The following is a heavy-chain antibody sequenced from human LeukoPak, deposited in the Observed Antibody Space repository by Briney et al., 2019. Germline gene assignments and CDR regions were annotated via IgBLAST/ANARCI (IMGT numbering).Heavy chain of an antibody. CDR3: AKGRRTNSGPTLDY. CDR1: GFTFSNYA. D-gene: IGHD6-19*01. J-gene: IGHJ4*02. CDR2: ISGGGDST. V-gene: IGHV3-23*01. Sequence: GGSLRLSCAASGFTFSNYAMSWVRQAPGKGLEWVSAISGGGDSTYYADSVKGRFTVSRDNSKNTLYLQMNSLTDDDTAVYYCAKGRRTNSGPTLDYWGQGTLVTVSS.